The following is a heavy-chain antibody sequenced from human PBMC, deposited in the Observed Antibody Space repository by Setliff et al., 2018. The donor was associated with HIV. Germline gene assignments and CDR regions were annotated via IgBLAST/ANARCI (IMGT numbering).Heavy chain of an antibody. CDR2: IYHSEST. J-gene: IGHJ6*02. D-gene: IGHD3-22*01. V-gene: IGHV4-4*02. CDR1: GGSISSRNW. CDR3: ARSRTSSGYYGVKGYGMDV. Sequence: PSETLSLTFAVSGGSISSRNWWSWVRQPPGKGLEWIGEIYHSESTNYNPSLKSRGTISVDKSKNQFSLKLISVTAADTAVYYCARSRTSSGYYGVKGYGMDVWGQGTTVTVSS.